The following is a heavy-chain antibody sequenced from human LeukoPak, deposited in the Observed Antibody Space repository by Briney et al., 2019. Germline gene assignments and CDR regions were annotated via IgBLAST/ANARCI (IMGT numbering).Heavy chain of an antibody. V-gene: IGHV3-48*02. CDR2: ISNTGGTI. J-gene: IGHJ2*01. CDR1: GFTFSTYS. Sequence: GGSLRLSCAGSGFTFSTYSMNWVRQTPGKGLEWVSYISNTGGTIYYADSVKGRFIISRDNAKNSLYLQMNSLRDEDTAVYYCAREPAPTTPHWYLDLWGRGTLVTVSS. D-gene: IGHD2-2*01. CDR3: AREPAPTTPHWYLDL.